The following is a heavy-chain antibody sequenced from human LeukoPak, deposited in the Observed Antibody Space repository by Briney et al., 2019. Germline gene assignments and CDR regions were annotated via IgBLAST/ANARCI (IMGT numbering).Heavy chain of an antibody. CDR2: ISSSSSYI. D-gene: IGHD1-26*01. V-gene: IGHV3-21*01. CDR1: GFTFSSYS. CDR3: WGKGYSGSYSTHDTDI. J-gene: IGHJ3*02. Sequence: GGSLRLSCAASGFTFSSYSMNWVRQAPGKGLEWVSSISSSSSYIYYAVSVKGRFTISRDNAKNSLYLQMNSLRAEDTAVYYCWGKGYSGSYSTHDTDIWGQGTMVTVSS.